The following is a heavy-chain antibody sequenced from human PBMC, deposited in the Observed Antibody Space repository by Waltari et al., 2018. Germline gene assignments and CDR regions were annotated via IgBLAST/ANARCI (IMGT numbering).Heavy chain of an antibody. CDR1: GFTFSSYW. V-gene: IGHV3-74*01. CDR2: INGDGTSV. CDR3: IREGWEPTAPDS. D-gene: IGHD1-26*01. Sequence: EVHLVESGGGLVQSGGSLRLSCAASGFTFSSYWMHWVRQAPGKGLVWVSRINGDGTSVSYADSVKGRFTIFRDNAKSTVSLQMNRLSAEDSARYFCIREGWEPTAPDSWGQGALVTVSS. J-gene: IGHJ4*02.